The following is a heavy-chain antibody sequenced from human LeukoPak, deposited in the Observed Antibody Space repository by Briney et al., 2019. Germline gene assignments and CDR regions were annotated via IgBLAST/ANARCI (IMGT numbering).Heavy chain of an antibody. Sequence: GGSLTLSCAASGFTFSNYWMTWVRQAPGKGLEWVSSISSSSSYIYYADSVKGRFTISRDNAKNSLYLQMNSLRAEDTAVYYCARVSMVRGVHGFDPWGQGTLVTVSS. CDR2: ISSSSSYI. D-gene: IGHD3-10*01. CDR1: GFTFSNYW. J-gene: IGHJ5*02. V-gene: IGHV3-21*01. CDR3: ARVSMVRGVHGFDP.